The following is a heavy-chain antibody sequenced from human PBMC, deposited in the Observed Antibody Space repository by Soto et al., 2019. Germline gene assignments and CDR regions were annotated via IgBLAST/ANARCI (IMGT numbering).Heavy chain of an antibody. CDR1: GYTFTSYA. D-gene: IGHD6-19*01. CDR2: INAGNGNT. CDR3: ARDRLVRVAGTGATNLDY. Sequence: ASVKVSCKASGYTFTSYAMHWVRQAPGQRLEWMGWINAGNGNTKYSQKFQGRVTITRDTPASTAYMELSSLRSEDTAVYYCARDRLVRVAGTGATNLDYWGQGTLVTVS. J-gene: IGHJ4*02. V-gene: IGHV1-3*01.